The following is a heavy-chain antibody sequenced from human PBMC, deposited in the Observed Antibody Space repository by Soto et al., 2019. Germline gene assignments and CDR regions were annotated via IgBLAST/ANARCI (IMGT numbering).Heavy chain of an antibody. D-gene: IGHD6-13*01. J-gene: IGHJ6*02. Sequence: GGSLRLSCAASGFTFSSYGMHWVRQAPGKGLEWVAVISYDGSNKYYADSVKGRFTISRDNSKNTLYLQMNSLRAEDTAVYYCAKDRGIAAAGTYYYGMDVWGQGTTVTVSS. V-gene: IGHV3-30*18. CDR3: AKDRGIAAAGTYYYGMDV. CDR2: ISYDGSNK. CDR1: GFTFSSYG.